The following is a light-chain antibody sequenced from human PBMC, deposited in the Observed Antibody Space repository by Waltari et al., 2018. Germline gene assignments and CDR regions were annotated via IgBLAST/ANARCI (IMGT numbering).Light chain of an antibody. V-gene: IGLV2-11*01. CDR1: GSDVGDFNS. J-gene: IGLJ3*02. CDR2: YVT. CDR3: CSYAGIWV. Sequence: QSALTQPRSVSGSPGQSVTISCAGTGSDVGDFNSVSWYQQHPGKAPKLVIFYVTNRPSWVPDRFSGSKSGPSASLTVSGLQAEDEADYYCCSYAGIWVFGGGTKLTVL.